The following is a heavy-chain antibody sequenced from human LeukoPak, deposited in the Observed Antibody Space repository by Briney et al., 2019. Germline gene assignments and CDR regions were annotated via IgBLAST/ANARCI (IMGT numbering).Heavy chain of an antibody. CDR3: AKVVHYYYDSSGLGFDY. D-gene: IGHD3-22*01. J-gene: IGHJ4*02. CDR2: IRYDGSNK. V-gene: IGHV3-30*02. Sequence: GGSLRLSCAASGFTLSSYSMHWVRQAPGKGLEWVAFIRYDGSNKYYADSVKGRFTISRDNSKNTLYLQMNSLRAEDTAVYYCAKVVHYYYDSSGLGFDYWGQGTLVTVSS. CDR1: GFTLSSYS.